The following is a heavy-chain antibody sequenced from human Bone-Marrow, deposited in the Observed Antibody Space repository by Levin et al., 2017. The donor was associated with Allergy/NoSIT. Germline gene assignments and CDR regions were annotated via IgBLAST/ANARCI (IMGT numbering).Heavy chain of an antibody. CDR2: IKSKTDGGTT. D-gene: IGHD2-15*01. CDR1: GFTFSNAW. CDR3: TTEGGYCSGGSCYRYYYYMDV. J-gene: IGHJ6*03. Sequence: GESLKISGEASGFTFSNAWMSWVRQAPGKGMEWVGRIKSKTDGGTTDYAAPVKGRFTISRDDSKNTLYLQMNSLKTEDTAVYYCTTEGGYCSGGSCYRYYYYMDVWGKGTTVTVSS. V-gene: IGHV3-15*01.